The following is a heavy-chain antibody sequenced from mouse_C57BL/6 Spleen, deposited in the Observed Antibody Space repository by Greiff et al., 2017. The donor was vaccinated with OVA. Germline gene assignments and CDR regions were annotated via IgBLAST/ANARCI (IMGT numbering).Heavy chain of an antibody. CDR1: GYTFTSYW. D-gene: IGHD3-2*02. V-gene: IGHV1-61*01. CDR3: ARPGGSSGYYAMDY. Sequence: QVQLQQSGAELVRPGSSVKLSCKASGYTFTSYWMDWVKQRPGQGLEWIGNIYPSDSETHYNQKFKDKATLTVDKSSSTAYMQLSSLTSEDSAVYYCARPGGSSGYYAMDYWGQGTSVTVSS. CDR2: IYPSDSET. J-gene: IGHJ4*01.